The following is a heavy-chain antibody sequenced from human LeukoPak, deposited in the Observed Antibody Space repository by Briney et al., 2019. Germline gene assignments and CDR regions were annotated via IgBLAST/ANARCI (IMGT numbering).Heavy chain of an antibody. Sequence: ASVKASCKASGGTFTSYAISWVRQAPGQGLEWMGGIIPIFGTANYAQKFQGRVTITTDESTSTAYMELSSLRSEDTAVYYCARGARVGPKEFNYWGQGTLVTVSS. CDR3: ARGARVGPKEFNY. D-gene: IGHD1-26*01. CDR1: GGTFTSYA. J-gene: IGHJ4*02. CDR2: IIPIFGTA. V-gene: IGHV1-69*05.